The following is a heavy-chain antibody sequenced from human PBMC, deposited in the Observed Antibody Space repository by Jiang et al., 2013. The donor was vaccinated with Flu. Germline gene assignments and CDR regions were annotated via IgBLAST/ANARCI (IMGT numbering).Heavy chain of an antibody. CDR2: IYPADSDT. V-gene: IGHV5-51*01. CDR1: GYNFPNYW. Sequence: GAEVKKPGESLKISCTGSGYNFPNYWIAWVRQMPGKGLEWMGIIYPADSDTRYSPSFQGQVTMSADKSISTAYLQWSSLKASDTAIYYCARGFAWFDPWGQGTLVTVSS. J-gene: IGHJ5*02. CDR3: ARGFAWFDP.